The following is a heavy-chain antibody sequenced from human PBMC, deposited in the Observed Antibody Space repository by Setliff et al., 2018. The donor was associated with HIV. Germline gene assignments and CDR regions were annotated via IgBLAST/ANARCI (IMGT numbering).Heavy chain of an antibody. CDR2: INHSGST. CDR1: GGSFSDYS. D-gene: IGHD1-1*01. V-gene: IGHV4-34*01. J-gene: IGHJ4*02. CDR3: ARRGWNGYKSFED. Sequence: SETLSLTCAVYGGSFSDYSWNWIRQPPGKGLEWIGEINHSGSTNCNPSLQSRVTISVDTSKKQVSLNVRSVTAADTAVYYCARRGWNGYKSFEDWGQGTQVTVS.